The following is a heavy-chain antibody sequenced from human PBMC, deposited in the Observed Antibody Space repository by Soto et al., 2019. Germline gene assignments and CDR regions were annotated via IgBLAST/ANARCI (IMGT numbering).Heavy chain of an antibody. V-gene: IGHV4-34*01. Sequence: SETLSLTCAVYGGSFSGYYWSWIRQPPGKGLEWIGEINHSVSTNYNPSLKSRVTISVDTSKNQFSLKLSSVTAADTAVYYCARAARLYYVMDVWGQGTTVTFSS. CDR1: GGSFSGYY. CDR3: ARAARLYYVMDV. J-gene: IGHJ6*02. CDR2: INHSVST.